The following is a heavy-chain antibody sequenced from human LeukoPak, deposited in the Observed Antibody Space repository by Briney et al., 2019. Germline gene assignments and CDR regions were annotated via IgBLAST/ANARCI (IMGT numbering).Heavy chain of an antibody. V-gene: IGHV4-39*07. CDR2: MYYSGST. D-gene: IGHD3-10*01. J-gene: IGHJ3*02. CDR3: ARDRQEQLWFGDAFDI. Sequence: SETLSLTCTVSGGSISSSGYYWGWIRQPPGKGLEWIGSMYYSGSTYHNPSLKSRVTISIDTSKNQFSLKLSSVTAADTAVYYCARDRQEQLWFGDAFDIWGQGTMVTVSS. CDR1: GGSISSSGYY.